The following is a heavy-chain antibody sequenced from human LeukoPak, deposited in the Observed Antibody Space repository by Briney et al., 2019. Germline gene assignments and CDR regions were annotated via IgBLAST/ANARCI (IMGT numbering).Heavy chain of an antibody. CDR2: ITGSGERT. D-gene: IGHD3-10*01. CDR1: GFTSSTYA. J-gene: IGHJ6*03. CDR3: AKNCAYNGSLGYYSYYMDV. Sequence: GGSLRLSCAASGFTSSTYAMTWVRQAPGKGLEWVSSITGSGERTYYADSVKGRFTISRDNSNNMVYLQMNSLRGEDTAVYYCAKNCAYNGSLGYYSYYMDVWGKGTTVTVSS. V-gene: IGHV3-23*01.